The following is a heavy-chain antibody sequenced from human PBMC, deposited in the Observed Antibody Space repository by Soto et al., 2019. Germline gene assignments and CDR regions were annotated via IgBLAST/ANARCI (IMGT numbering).Heavy chain of an antibody. CDR2: ISYDGSNK. Sequence: GGSLRLSCAASGFTFSSYGMHWVRQAPGKGLEWVAVISYDGSNKYYADSVKGRFTISRDNSKNTLYLQMNSLRAEDTAVYYCAKGAMIHCSGGSCYQPLGNGYFDYWGQGTLVTVSS. CDR1: GFTFSSYG. V-gene: IGHV3-30*18. CDR3: AKGAMIHCSGGSCYQPLGNGYFDY. D-gene: IGHD2-15*01. J-gene: IGHJ4*02.